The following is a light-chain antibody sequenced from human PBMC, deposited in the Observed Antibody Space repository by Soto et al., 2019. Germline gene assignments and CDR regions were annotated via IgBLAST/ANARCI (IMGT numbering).Light chain of an antibody. CDR1: ESLSTY. CDR2: GAS. Sequence: EIVMTQSPAALSVSPGERVTLSCRASESLSTYLAWYQHKPGQAPRLLIYGASTKATGIPARFSGSGSATDFTLTISSLQSEDFAVYYCQSYNDWPFSFGQGTKVDIK. J-gene: IGKJ2*01. CDR3: QSYNDWPFS. V-gene: IGKV3-15*01.